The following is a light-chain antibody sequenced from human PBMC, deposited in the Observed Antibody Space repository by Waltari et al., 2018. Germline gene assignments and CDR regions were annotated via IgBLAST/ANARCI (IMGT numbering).Light chain of an antibody. CDR3: QQFDTDVT. CDR1: TRINIW. Sequence: IQVIQSPSTLSASVGDTVTISCRVCTRINIWLAWYQQKPGKAPKLLIKKASTLEDGVPSRVSGSGSGTEFTLTIKSLQPDDFGTYFCQQFDTDVTFGQGTKVEI. CDR2: KAS. V-gene: IGKV1-5*01. J-gene: IGKJ2*01.